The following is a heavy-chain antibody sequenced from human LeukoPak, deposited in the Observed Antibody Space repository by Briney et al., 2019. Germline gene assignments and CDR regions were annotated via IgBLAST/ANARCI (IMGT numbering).Heavy chain of an antibody. D-gene: IGHD2-2*01. CDR3: AKDLLLSDTSYYFDH. Sequence: TGGSLRLSCAASGFTFSSYGMHWVRQAPGKGLEWISFIRYDGVNKQYADSVKGRFTISRDTSKSTLYLQMNSLRIEDTAIYYCAKDLLLSDTSYYFDHWGQGTLVTVSS. CDR2: IRYDGVNK. CDR1: GFTFSSYG. V-gene: IGHV3-30*02. J-gene: IGHJ4*02.